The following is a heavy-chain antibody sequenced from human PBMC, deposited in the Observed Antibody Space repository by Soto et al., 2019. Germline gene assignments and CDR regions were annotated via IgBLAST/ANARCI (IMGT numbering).Heavy chain of an antibody. CDR2: IIPILGIA. Sequence: GASVKVSCKASGGTFSSYTISWVRQAPGQGLEWMGRIIPILGIANYAQKFQGRVTITADKSTSTAYMELSSLRSEDTAVYYCARDQGIAVAELGTDVWGQGTAVTVS. CDR3: ARDQGIAVAELGTDV. CDR1: GGTFSSYT. J-gene: IGHJ6*02. D-gene: IGHD6-19*01. V-gene: IGHV1-69*04.